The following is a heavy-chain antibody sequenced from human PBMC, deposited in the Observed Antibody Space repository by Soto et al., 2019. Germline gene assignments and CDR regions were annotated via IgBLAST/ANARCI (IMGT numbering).Heavy chain of an antibody. D-gene: IGHD3-10*01. CDR3: ARRPGSGRSVDD. Sequence: EVQLVESGGGLVQPGGSLRLSCAASGFTFSDHYMDWVRQAPGKGLEWVGLIRDKANSYTTEYAASVRGRFTISGDESKNSVYLQMNSLKTEDTAVYYCARRPGSGRSVDDWGQGTLVTVSS. J-gene: IGHJ4*02. V-gene: IGHV3-72*01. CDR2: IRDKANSYTT. CDR1: GFTFSDHY.